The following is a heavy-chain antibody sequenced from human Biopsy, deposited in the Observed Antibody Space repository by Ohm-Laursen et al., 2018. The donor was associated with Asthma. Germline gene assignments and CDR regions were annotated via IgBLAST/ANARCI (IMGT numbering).Heavy chain of an antibody. D-gene: IGHD6-19*01. CDR2: ISYDGSTK. CDR1: GFTFRHYV. Sequence: SLRLSCAASGFTFRHYVLHWVRQAPGKGLEWVAVISYDGSTKYYADSVKGRFTISRDNSKNTLSLQMNSLTAEDTAVYYCAREGVAGTHIEDWGQGTLVTVSS. CDR3: AREGVAGTHIED. V-gene: IGHV3-30*03. J-gene: IGHJ4*02.